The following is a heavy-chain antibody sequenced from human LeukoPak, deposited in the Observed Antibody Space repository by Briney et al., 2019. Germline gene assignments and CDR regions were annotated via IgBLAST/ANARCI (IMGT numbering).Heavy chain of an antibody. D-gene: IGHD2-15*01. CDR1: GFTFSSYA. CDR2: ILGSGGSK. Sequence: GGSLRLSFAASGFTFSSYAMSWVRQAPGEGLGWDSAILGSGGSKYYADSVKGRFTISRDNSNNTLYLQMNSLRAEDTAVYYCAKLHLDVVVVAATTSWFYPWGQGTLVTVSS. J-gene: IGHJ5*02. V-gene: IGHV3-23*01. CDR3: AKLHLDVVVVAATTSWFYP.